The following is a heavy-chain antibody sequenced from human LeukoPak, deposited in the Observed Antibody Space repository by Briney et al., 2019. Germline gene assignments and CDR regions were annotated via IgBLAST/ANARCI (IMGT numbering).Heavy chain of an antibody. CDR2: ISGSGDST. CDR1: GFTFSSFA. J-gene: IGHJ4*02. Sequence: GGSLRLSCAASGFTFSSFAMSWVRQAPGKGLEWVSVISGSGDSTYYADSVKGRFTISRDNSKNTLHLQLDSLRVEDTAVYYCAKESPDFDYWGQGTLVTVSS. V-gene: IGHV3-23*01. CDR3: AKESPDFDY.